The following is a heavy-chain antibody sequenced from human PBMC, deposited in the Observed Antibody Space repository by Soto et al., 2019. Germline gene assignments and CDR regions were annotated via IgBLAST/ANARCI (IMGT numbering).Heavy chain of an antibody. D-gene: IGHD2-2*01. J-gene: IGHJ6*03. CDR1: GGSISSYY. Sequence: PSETLSLTCPVSGGSISSYYWSWIRQPPGKGLEWIGYIYYSGSTNYNPSLKSRVTISVDTSKNQFSLKLSSVTAADTAVYYCARAVVPAAYYYYYMDVWGKGTTVTVSS. CDR2: IYYSGST. V-gene: IGHV4-59*01. CDR3: ARAVVPAAYYYYYMDV.